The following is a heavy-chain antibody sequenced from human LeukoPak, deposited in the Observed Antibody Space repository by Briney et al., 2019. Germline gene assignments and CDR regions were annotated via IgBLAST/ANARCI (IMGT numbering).Heavy chain of an antibody. CDR3: ARVPHWSGYPILDY. D-gene: IGHD3-3*01. CDR1: GFTFSDYY. Sequence: GGSLRLSCAASGFTFSDYYMSWIRQAPGKGLEWVSYISSSGSTIYYAGSAKGRFTISRDNAKNSLYLQMNSLRAEDTAVYYCARVPHWSGYPILDYWGQGTLVTVSS. CDR2: ISSSGSTI. V-gene: IGHV3-11*04. J-gene: IGHJ4*02.